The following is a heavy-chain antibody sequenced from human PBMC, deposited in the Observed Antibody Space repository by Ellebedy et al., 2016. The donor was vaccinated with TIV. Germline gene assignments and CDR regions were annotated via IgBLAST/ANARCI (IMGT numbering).Heavy chain of an antibody. Sequence: GESLKISCAASGFTFSDYYMSWIRQAPGKGLEWVSYISSSSSYTNYADSVKGRFTISRDNAKNSLYLQMNSLRAEDTAVYYCARDGEAGRGNDAFDIWGQGTMVTVSS. CDR1: GFTFSDYY. D-gene: IGHD1-26*01. J-gene: IGHJ3*02. CDR3: ARDGEAGRGNDAFDI. V-gene: IGHV3-11*05. CDR2: ISSSSSYT.